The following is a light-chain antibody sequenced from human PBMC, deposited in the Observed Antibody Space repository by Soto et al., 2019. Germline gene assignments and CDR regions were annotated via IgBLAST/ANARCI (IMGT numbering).Light chain of an antibody. J-gene: IGKJ4*01. CDR2: AAS. Sequence: DIQMTQSPSSLSASVGDRVTITCRASQAISNYLAWYQQKPGKVPTLLIYAASTLQSGVPSLFSGSGSGTDFALTISSLQPEDAATYYCQQFNAVPTFGGGTKVEI. CDR3: QQFNAVPT. V-gene: IGKV1-27*01. CDR1: QAISNY.